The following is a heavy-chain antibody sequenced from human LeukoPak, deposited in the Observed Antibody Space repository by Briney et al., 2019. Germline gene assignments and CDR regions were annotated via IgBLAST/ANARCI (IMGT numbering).Heavy chain of an antibody. D-gene: IGHD2-15*01. V-gene: IGHV1-8*01. CDR2: MSPNSGDT. J-gene: IGHJ4*02. CDR3: AISSIGYFDY. CDR1: GYTFTSYD. Sequence: ASVKVSCKASGYTFTSYDFNWVRQATGQRPEWMGWMSPNSGDTGYAQKFQDRVTMTRDTSTSTAHMELSSLRSEDTAVYYCAISSIGYFDYWGQGTLVTVSS.